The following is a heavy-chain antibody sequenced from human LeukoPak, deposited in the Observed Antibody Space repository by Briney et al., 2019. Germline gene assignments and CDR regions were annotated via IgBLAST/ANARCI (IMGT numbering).Heavy chain of an antibody. CDR1: GGSISTYY. D-gene: IGHD5-24*01. Sequence: PSETLSLTCTVSGGSISTYYWSWIRQPPGKGLEWIGYIYNSGTNYNPSLKSRVTISADMSKNQFSLKLTSVTAADTAVYFCAREPQRWLQNYADAFDLWGQGTMVTVSS. J-gene: IGHJ3*01. V-gene: IGHV4-59*01. CDR3: AREPQRWLQNYADAFDL. CDR2: IYNSGT.